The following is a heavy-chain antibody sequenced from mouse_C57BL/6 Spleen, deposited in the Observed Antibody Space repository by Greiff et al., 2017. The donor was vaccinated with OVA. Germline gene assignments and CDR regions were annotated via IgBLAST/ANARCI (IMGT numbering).Heavy chain of an antibody. J-gene: IGHJ2*01. D-gene: IGHD4-1*01. CDR3: ARSVTGTDY. Sequence: QVQLKQPGAELVRPGSSVKLSCKASGYTFTSYWMHWVKQRPIQGLEWIGNIDPSDSETHYNQKFKDKATLTVDKSSSTAYMQLSSLTSEDSAVYYCARSVTGTDYWGQGTTLTVSS. V-gene: IGHV1-52*01. CDR1: GYTFTSYW. CDR2: IDPSDSET.